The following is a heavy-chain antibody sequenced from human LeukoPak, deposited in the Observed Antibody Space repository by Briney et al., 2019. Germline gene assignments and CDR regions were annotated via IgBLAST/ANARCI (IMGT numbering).Heavy chain of an antibody. Sequence: SQTLSLTCTVSGGSIGSGGYYWSWIRQPPGKGLEWIGEINHSGSTNYNPSLKSRVTISVDTSKTQFSLKLSSVTAADTAVYYCARHDYGDQTFDYWGQGTLVTVSS. CDR1: GGSIGSGGYY. V-gene: IGHV4-30-2*01. J-gene: IGHJ4*02. CDR3: ARHDYGDQTFDY. CDR2: INHSGST. D-gene: IGHD4-17*01.